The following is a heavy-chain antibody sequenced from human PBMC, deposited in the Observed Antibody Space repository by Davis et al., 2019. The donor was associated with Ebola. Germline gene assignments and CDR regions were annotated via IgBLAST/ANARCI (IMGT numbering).Heavy chain of an antibody. J-gene: IGHJ6*03. CDR3: ARDGQWEQLPYYYYYYMDV. CDR2: ISAYNGNT. V-gene: IGHV1-18*04. Sequence: ASVKVSCKASGYTFTGYYMHWVRQAPGQGLEWMGWISAYNGNTNYAQKLQGRVTMTTDTSTSTAYMELRSLRSDDTAVYYCARDGQWEQLPYYYYYYMDVWGKGTTVTVSS. D-gene: IGHD1-26*01. CDR1: GYTFTGYY.